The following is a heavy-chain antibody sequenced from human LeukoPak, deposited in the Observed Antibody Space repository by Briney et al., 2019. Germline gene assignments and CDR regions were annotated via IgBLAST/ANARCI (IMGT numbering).Heavy chain of an antibody. CDR3: AKHHSTVTTRTWFDP. D-gene: IGHD4-17*01. Sequence: ASVKVSCKVSGYTLTELSMHWVRQAPGKGLEWMGGFDPEDGETIYAQKFQGRVTITADESTSTAYMELSSLRSEDTAVYYCAKHHSTVTTRTWFDPWGQGTLVTVSS. V-gene: IGHV1-24*01. J-gene: IGHJ5*02. CDR1: GYTLTELS. CDR2: FDPEDGET.